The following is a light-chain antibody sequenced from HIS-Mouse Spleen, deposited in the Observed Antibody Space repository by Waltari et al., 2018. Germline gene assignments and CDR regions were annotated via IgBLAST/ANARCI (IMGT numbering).Light chain of an antibody. Sequence: QSALTQPASVSGSPGQSITISCPGTSSDVGGYNYVSCYQQHPGKAPKLMIYDVSNRPSGVSNRFSGSKSGNTASLTISGLQAEDEADYYCSSYTSSSTLRVFGGGTKLTVL. CDR1: SSDVGGYNY. V-gene: IGLV2-14*03. J-gene: IGLJ3*02. CDR2: DVS. CDR3: SSYTSSSTLRV.